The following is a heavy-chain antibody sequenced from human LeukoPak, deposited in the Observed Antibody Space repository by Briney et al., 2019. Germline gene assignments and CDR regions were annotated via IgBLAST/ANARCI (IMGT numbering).Heavy chain of an antibody. CDR3: ARDIPTRATPRYYYMDV. CDR2: IYYSGST. V-gene: IGHV4-39*07. J-gene: IGHJ6*03. D-gene: IGHD1-26*01. CDR1: GGSISSSSYY. Sequence: SETLSLTCTVSGGSISSSSYYWGWIRQPPGKGLEWIGSIYYSGSTNYNPSLKSRVTISVDMSKNQFSLKLSSVTAADTAVYYCARDIPTRATPRYYYMDVWGKGTTVTISS.